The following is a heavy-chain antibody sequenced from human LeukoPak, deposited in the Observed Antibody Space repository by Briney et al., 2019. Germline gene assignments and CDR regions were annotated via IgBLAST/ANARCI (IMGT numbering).Heavy chain of an antibody. J-gene: IGHJ4*02. CDR3: ARGPTRYYDSSGYYGFDY. D-gene: IGHD3-22*01. CDR1: GGSFSGYY. Sequence: SETLSLTCAVYGGSFSGYYWSWIRQPPGKGLEWIGEINHSGSTNYNPSLKSRVTISVDTSKNQFSLKLSSVTAADTAVYYCARGPTRYYDSSGYYGFDYWGQGTLVTVSS. V-gene: IGHV4-34*01. CDR2: INHSGST.